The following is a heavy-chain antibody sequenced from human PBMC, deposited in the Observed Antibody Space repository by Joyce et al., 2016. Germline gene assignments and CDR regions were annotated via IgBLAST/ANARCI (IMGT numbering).Heavy chain of an antibody. CDR1: VYTFTNYW. V-gene: IGHV5-51*01. CDR2: IYPGDSDA. D-gene: IGHD3-3*01. J-gene: IGHJ5*01. CDR3: ARQRSHWFDS. Sequence: EVQLVQSGAEVKKPGESLKISCKGSVYTFTNYWIGWVRQMPGKGLEWMGVIYPGDSDARYSPAFQGQVTISADKSITTAYLQWSSLKASDTAMYYCARQRSHWFDSWGQGTPVTVSS.